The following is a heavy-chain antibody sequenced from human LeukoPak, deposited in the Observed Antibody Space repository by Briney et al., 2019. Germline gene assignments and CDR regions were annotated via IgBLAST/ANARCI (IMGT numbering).Heavy chain of an antibody. J-gene: IGHJ6*03. V-gene: IGHV4-59*01. CDR1: GGSISSYY. Sequence: SETLYLTCTVSGGSISSYYWSWIRQPPGKGLEWIGYIYYSGSTNYNPSLKSRVTISVDTSKNQFSLKLSSVTAADTAVYYCARASDYGSGSYLGYYYYYYMDVWGKGTTVTVSS. D-gene: IGHD3-10*01. CDR3: ARASDYGSGSYLGYYYYYYMDV. CDR2: IYYSGST.